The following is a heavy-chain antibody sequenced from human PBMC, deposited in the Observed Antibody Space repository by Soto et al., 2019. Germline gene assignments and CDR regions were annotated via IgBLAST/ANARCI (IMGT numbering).Heavy chain of an antibody. J-gene: IGHJ4*02. CDR1: GYTFTGYY. Sequence: ASVKVSCKASGYTFTGYYMHWVRQAPGQGLEWMGWINPNSGGTNYAQKFQGRVTMTRDTSISTAYMELSRLRSDDTAVYYGARDTRGHGSGDGGYWGQGTLVTVSS. CDR3: ARDTRGHGSGDGGY. D-gene: IGHD3-10*01. V-gene: IGHV1-2*02. CDR2: INPNSGGT.